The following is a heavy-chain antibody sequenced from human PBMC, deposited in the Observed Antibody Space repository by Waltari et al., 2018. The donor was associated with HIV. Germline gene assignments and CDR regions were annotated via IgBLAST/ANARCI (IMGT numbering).Heavy chain of an antibody. CDR1: GGSVSSSRSF. CDR3: ARHALRVGAAYWNFDL. D-gene: IGHD1-26*01. V-gene: IGHV4-39*01. J-gene: IGHJ2*01. CDR2: IYYTGRA. Sequence: QLQLQESGPGLVKPSEPLSLTGTVSGGSVSSSRSFWGWIRQPPGKGLEWVGRIYYTGRAYYNPSLKSRVTISVDTSKNQFSLKVTSVTAADTAVYYCARHALRVGAAYWNFDLWGRGTLVTVSS.